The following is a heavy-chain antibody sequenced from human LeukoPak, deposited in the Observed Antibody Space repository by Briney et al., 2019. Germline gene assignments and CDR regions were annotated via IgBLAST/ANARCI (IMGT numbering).Heavy chain of an antibody. CDR1: GFTFGDYA. Sequence: PGGSLRLSCAASGFTFGDYAMHWVRQVPGKGPEWVSLISGDGGRTKYADSVKGRFTISRDNSKNTLYLQMNSLRAEDTAVYYCAKDQLSTTMDYYFDYWGQGTLVTVSS. J-gene: IGHJ4*02. V-gene: IGHV3-43*02. CDR3: AKDQLSTTMDYYFDY. D-gene: IGHD5-18*01. CDR2: ISGDGGRT.